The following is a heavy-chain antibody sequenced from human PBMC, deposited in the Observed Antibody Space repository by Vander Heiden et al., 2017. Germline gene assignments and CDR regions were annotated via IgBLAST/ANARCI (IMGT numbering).Heavy chain of an antibody. CDR3: ARVRGAGGYYFDY. CDR2: IYYSGGT. Sequence: QVQLQESGPGLVKPSETLSLTCTVSGGSVSSGSYFWSWIRQPPGKGLEWIGYIYYSGGTNYNPSLKSRVTISVDTSKNQFSLKLSSVTAADTAVYYCARVRGAGGYYFDYWGQGTLVTVSS. V-gene: IGHV4-61*01. D-gene: IGHD3-16*01. J-gene: IGHJ4*02. CDR1: GGSVSSGSYF.